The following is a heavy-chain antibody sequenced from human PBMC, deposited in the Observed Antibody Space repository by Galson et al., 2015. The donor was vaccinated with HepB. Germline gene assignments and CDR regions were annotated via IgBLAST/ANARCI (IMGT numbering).Heavy chain of an antibody. CDR1: GFTFNSYT. Sequence: SLRLSCAASGFTFNSYTMHWVRQAPGKGLEWVAVISYDESNKYYADSVKGRFTISRDNSTDTLCLQMNSLIPEDTAVYYCALLHTVTTSTENWFDPWGQGTLVTVSS. J-gene: IGHJ5*02. D-gene: IGHD4-17*01. CDR3: ALLHTVTTSTENWFDP. CDR2: ISYDESNK. V-gene: IGHV3-30*04.